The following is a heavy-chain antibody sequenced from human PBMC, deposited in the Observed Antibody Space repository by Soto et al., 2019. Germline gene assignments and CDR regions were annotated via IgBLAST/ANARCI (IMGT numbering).Heavy chain of an antibody. D-gene: IGHD3-22*01. J-gene: IGHJ5*02. CDR3: AIARQYYDCEFDP. CDR1: GDSISSGAYY. Sequence: QVQLQESGPGLVKPSQTLSLTCTVSGDSISSGAYYWSWIRQHPGKGLEWIGYISYSGRTYYHPFLKSRLTISLDTSENQFSLKLTSVTAADTAMYYCAIARQYYDCEFDPWGQGTLVTVSS. V-gene: IGHV4-31*03. CDR2: ISYSGRT.